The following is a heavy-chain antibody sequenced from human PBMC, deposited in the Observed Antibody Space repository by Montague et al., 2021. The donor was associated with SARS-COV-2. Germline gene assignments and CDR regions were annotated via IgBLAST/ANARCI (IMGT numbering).Heavy chain of an antibody. J-gene: IGHJ4*02. V-gene: IGHV4-34*01. D-gene: IGHD2-21*02. CDR2: INHSGSA. CDR3: ARLAYCGADCFPGWGIFFDS. Sequence: SETLSLTCAVSGGSISSYYWSWIRQPQGKGLERIGDINHSGSANYNPSLKSRVTMSVDTSKNQFSLKLNSVTVADTAVYYCARLAYCGADCFPGWGIFFDSWGQGTLVTVSS. CDR1: GGSISSYY.